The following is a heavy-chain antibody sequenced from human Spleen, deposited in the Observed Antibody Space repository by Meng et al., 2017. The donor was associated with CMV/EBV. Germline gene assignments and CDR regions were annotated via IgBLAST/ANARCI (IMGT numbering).Heavy chain of an antibody. J-gene: IGHJ3*02. CDR3: ARVVVPAAEGAFEI. V-gene: IGHV4-59*02. CDR1: GDSVTSYY. CDR2: IYFRGTT. Sequence: SETLSLTCTVSGDSVTSYYWSWVRQPPGKGLEGLGYIYFRGTTNYNPSLKSRVTISLDTSKNQFFLKLNSVTAADTAIYYCARVVVPAAEGAFEIWGQGTMVTVSS. D-gene: IGHD2-2*01.